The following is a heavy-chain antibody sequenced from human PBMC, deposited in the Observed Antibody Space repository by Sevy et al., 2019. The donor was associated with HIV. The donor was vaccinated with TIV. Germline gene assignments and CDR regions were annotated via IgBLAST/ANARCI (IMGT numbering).Heavy chain of an antibody. Sequence: ASVKVSCKVPGYTLTEFSMHWVRQAPGKELEWMGTFDPEDGERIYSQKFQVRFTMTEDTSTHTAYMELNSLGSEDTAVYYCATTKEYYDSSGYPFDSWGQGTLVTVSS. CDR2: FDPEDGER. CDR1: GYTLTEFS. D-gene: IGHD3-22*01. CDR3: ATTKEYYDSSGYPFDS. J-gene: IGHJ4*02. V-gene: IGHV1-24*01.